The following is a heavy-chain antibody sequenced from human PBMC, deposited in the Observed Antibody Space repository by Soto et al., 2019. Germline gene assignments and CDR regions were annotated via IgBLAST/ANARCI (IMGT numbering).Heavy chain of an antibody. V-gene: IGHV3-9*01. D-gene: IGHD3-9*01. Sequence: GGSLRLSCAASGFTFDDYAMHWVRQAPGKGLEWVSGISWNSDSIGYADSVKGRFTISRDNAKKSLYLQMNSLRAEDTALYYCASGRGYDILTGYYSYFDYWGQGTLVTVSS. CDR2: ISWNSDSI. CDR3: ASGRGYDILTGYYSYFDY. J-gene: IGHJ4*02. CDR1: GFTFDDYA.